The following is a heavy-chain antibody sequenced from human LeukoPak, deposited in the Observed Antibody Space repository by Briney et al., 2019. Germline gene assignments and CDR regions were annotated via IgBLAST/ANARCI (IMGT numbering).Heavy chain of an antibody. Sequence: QAGRSLRLSCAASGFTFSNYGMHWVRQAPGKGLQWVALISHDGSNRYYVDSVKGRFTISRDTSKNTLYLQMNSLRAEDTAVYYCAELGITMIGGVWGKGTTVTISS. CDR1: GFTFSNYG. CDR2: ISHDGSNR. CDR3: AELGITMIGGV. J-gene: IGHJ6*04. D-gene: IGHD3-10*02. V-gene: IGHV3-30*18.